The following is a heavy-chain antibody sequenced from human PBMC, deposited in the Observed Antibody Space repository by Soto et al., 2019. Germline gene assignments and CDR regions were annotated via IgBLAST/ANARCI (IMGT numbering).Heavy chain of an antibody. Sequence: QVQLQESGPGLLKASGPLSLTRRVCCGAASSDPYYWIWIQHPQPKTPEWLGCILSGGGTSNNPSLWSRISISVGTSRHQFSLRLTYVPAFDTGVYVLGNGFSTGWSVDSWGRRTLVT. V-gene: IGHV4-61*01. CDR2: ILSGGGT. CDR3: GNGFSTGWSVDS. CDR1: CGAASSDPYY. J-gene: IGHJ5*02. D-gene: IGHD6-19*01.